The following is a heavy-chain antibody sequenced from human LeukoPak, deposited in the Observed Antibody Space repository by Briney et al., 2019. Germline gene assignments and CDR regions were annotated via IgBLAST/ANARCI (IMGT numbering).Heavy chain of an antibody. CDR1: DFTFSTYG. J-gene: IGHJ3*02. CDR3: ARNYYDTSYSHAFDI. V-gene: IGHV3-23*01. Sequence: GGSLRLSCAASDFTFSTYGMSWVRQAPGKGLEWGSSISGGGGSTYYADSVKGRFTISRDNSKNTLYLQINSLRAEDTAFYYCARNYYDTSYSHAFDIWGQGTMVTVSS. D-gene: IGHD3-22*01. CDR2: ISGGGGST.